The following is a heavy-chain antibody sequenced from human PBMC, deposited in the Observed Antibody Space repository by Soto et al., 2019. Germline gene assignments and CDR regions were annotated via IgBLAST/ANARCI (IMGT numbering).Heavy chain of an antibody. CDR2: ISSSGSTI. J-gene: IGHJ3*02. CDR1: GFTFSDYY. CDR3: ASRYYAQPRAFDI. Sequence: PGGSLRLSCAASGFTFSDYYMSWIRQAPGKGLEWVSYISSSGSTIYYADSVKGRFTISRDNAKNSLYLQMNSLRAEDTAVYYCASRYYAQPRAFDIWGQGTMVTVSS. D-gene: IGHD1-26*01. V-gene: IGHV3-11*01.